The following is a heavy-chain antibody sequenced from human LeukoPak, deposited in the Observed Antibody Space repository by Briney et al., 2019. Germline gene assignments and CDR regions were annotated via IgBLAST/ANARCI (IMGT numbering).Heavy chain of an antibody. V-gene: IGHV4-30-4*01. Sequence: PSQTLSLTCTVSGGSISSGDYYWSWIRQPPGKGLEWIGYIYYSGSTYYNPSLKSRVTISVDTSKNQFSLKLSSVTAADTAVYYCASLEDYYDSSGYYKPTYYFDYWGQGTLVTVSS. CDR3: ASLEDYYDSSGYYKPTYYFDY. CDR1: GGSISSGDYY. J-gene: IGHJ4*02. CDR2: IYYSGST. D-gene: IGHD3-22*01.